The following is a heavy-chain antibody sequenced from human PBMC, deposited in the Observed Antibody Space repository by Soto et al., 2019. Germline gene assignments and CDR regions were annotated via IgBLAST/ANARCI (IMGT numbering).Heavy chain of an antibody. Sequence: GGSLVVCCRASGYDFRTYSMNWVRQAPGQGLEWIAYVSLDSDTIQYADSVKGRFTISRDDAENSLYLQMDSLRDEDTATYYCERIYYDYVWGQGTTVTVSS. CDR3: ERIYYDYV. D-gene: IGHD3-3*01. J-gene: IGHJ6*02. CDR1: GYDFRTYS. CDR2: VSLDSDTI. V-gene: IGHV3-48*02.